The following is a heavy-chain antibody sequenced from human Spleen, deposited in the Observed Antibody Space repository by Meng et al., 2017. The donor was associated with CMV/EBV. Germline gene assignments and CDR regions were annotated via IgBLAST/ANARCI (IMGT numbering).Heavy chain of an antibody. CDR2: IYYSGST. V-gene: IGHV4-39*07. CDR1: GGSISSSSYY. CDR3: ARGAQWLVRGAFDI. Sequence: QDSGPGFVTPPDTRSLPGTVSGGSISSSSYYWGWIRQPPGKGLEWIGSIYYSGSTYYNPSLKSRVTIPVDTSKNQFSLKLSSVTAADTAVYYCARGAQWLVRGAFDIWGQGTMVTVSS. D-gene: IGHD6-19*01. J-gene: IGHJ3*02.